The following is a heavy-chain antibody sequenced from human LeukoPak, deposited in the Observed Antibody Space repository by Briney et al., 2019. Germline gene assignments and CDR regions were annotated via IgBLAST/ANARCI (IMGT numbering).Heavy chain of an antibody. CDR2: ISAYIGKP. CDR3: ARDPSDSSGYYYVGVDY. D-gene: IGHD3-22*01. CDR1: GYTFTSYG. Sequence: ASVKVSCKASGYTFTSYGISWVRQAPGQGREWMGWISAYIGKPKYAQKLQGRVTMTTDTSTSTAYMELRSLRSDDTAVYYCARDPSDSSGYYYVGVDYWGQGTLVTVSS. V-gene: IGHV1-18*01. J-gene: IGHJ4*02.